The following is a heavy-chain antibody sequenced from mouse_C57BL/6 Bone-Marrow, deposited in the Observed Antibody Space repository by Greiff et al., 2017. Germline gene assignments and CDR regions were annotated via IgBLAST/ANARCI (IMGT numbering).Heavy chain of an antibody. Sequence: QVQLQQSGAELARPGASVKLSCKASGYTFTSYGISWVKQRTGQGLEWIGEIYPRSGNTYYTEKFKGKATLTADKSSSTAYMELRSLTSEASAVYFCASQGWLLLTWFAYWGQGTLVTVSA. D-gene: IGHD2-3*01. CDR3: ASQGWLLLTWFAY. V-gene: IGHV1-81*01. CDR1: GYTFTSYG. CDR2: IYPRSGNT. J-gene: IGHJ3*01.